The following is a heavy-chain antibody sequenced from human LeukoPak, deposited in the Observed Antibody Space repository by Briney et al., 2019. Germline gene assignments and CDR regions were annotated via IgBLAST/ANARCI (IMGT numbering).Heavy chain of an antibody. D-gene: IGHD6-13*01. CDR3: ARLSRVAAPGTDAWMLDY. Sequence: SETLSLTCAVYGASFSSYYWSWIRQPPGKGLEWIEYIHYTGSTNHKSSLKSRVTISLDTSKNQFSLNLNSVTAADTAVYYCARLSRVAAPGTDAWMLDYWGQGTLVTVSS. CDR1: GASFSSYY. CDR2: IHYTGST. V-gene: IGHV4-59*01. J-gene: IGHJ4*02.